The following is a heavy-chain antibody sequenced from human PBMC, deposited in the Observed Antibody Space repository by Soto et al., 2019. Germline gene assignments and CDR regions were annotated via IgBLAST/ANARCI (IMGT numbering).Heavy chain of an antibody. D-gene: IGHD6-13*01. Sequence: EGQLLESGGGLVQPGGSLRLSCAASGFTFSKYAMRWVRQAPGKGLEWVSGISGGGETTYYADSVKGRFTISRDISKNTLYLQMNSLRAEDTAIYYCANSLSSTGYISPDDWGQGTLVTVSS. CDR1: GFTFSKYA. CDR3: ANSLSSTGYISPDD. V-gene: IGHV3-23*01. CDR2: ISGGGETT. J-gene: IGHJ4*02.